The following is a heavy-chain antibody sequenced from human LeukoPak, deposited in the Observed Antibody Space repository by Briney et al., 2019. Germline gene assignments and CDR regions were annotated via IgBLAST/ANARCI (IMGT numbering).Heavy chain of an antibody. CDR3: ARELATINGPYFES. CDR1: GASISSSNW. Sequence: MASGTLSLTCAVSGASISSSNWWSWVRQAPGKGLEWIGEIYHSGSTNYNPSLKSRVTISVDKSKNQFSLKLSSVTAADTAVYYCARELATINGPYFESWGQGTLVTVSS. CDR2: IYHSGST. D-gene: IGHD5-24*01. V-gene: IGHV4-4*02. J-gene: IGHJ4*02.